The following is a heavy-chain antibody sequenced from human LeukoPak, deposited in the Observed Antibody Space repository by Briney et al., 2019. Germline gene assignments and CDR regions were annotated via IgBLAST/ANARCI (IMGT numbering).Heavy chain of an antibody. Sequence: GGSLRLSCAASGFIFNNYAMYWVRQAPGKGLEWVSGISWNSGSIGYADSVKGRFTISRDNAKNSLYLQMNTLRAEDTALYYCAKDYHGDFLDYWGQGTLVTVSS. CDR2: ISWNSGSI. J-gene: IGHJ4*02. CDR3: AKDYHGDFLDY. CDR1: GFIFNNYA. V-gene: IGHV3-9*01. D-gene: IGHD4-17*01.